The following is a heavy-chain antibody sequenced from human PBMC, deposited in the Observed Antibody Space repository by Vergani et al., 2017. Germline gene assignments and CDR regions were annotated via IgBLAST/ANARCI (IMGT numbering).Heavy chain of an antibody. V-gene: IGHV3-7*01. J-gene: IGHJ5*02. CDR2: IKQDGSEK. Sequence: EVQLVESGGGLVQPGGSLRLSCAASGFTFSSYWMSWVRQAPGKGLECVANIKQDGSEKYYVDSVKGRFTISRDNDKNALYLQMNSLRAEDTAVYYCARRSFRGSPLVPWGQGTLVTVSS. D-gene: IGHD2-15*01. CDR3: ARRSFRGSPLVP. CDR1: GFTFSSYW.